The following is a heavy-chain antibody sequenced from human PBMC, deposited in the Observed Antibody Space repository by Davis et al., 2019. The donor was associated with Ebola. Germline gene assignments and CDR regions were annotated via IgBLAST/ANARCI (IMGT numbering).Heavy chain of an antibody. V-gene: IGHV3-33*01. CDR2: LWYDGSNK. CDR1: GFTFSSYG. D-gene: IGHD2-15*01. J-gene: IGHJ6*02. Sequence: PGGSLRLSCAASGFTFSSYGMHWVRQAPGKGLEWVAVLWYDGSNKYYADSVKGRFTISRDNSKNTLYLQMNSLRAEDTAVYYCARADIVVVVAAIPYYYYYGMDVWGQGTTVTVSS. CDR3: ARADIVVVVAAIPYYYYYGMDV.